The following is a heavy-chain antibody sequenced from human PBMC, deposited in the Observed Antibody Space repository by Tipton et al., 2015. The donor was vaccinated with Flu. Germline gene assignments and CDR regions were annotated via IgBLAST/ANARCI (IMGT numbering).Heavy chain of an antibody. CDR3: SRERGTICGGVIIPNYYYYYGMDV. D-gene: IGHD3-3*01. J-gene: IGHJ6*02. V-gene: IGHV1-18*01. Sequence: QLVQSGAEVKKPGASVKVSCKASGYTFTSYGISWVRQAPGQGLEWMGWISAYNGNTNYAQKLQGRVTMTTDTSTSTAYMELRSLRSDDTAVYYCSRERGTICGGVIIPNYYYYYGMDVWGQGTTVTVSS. CDR2: ISAYNGNT. CDR1: GYTFTSYG.